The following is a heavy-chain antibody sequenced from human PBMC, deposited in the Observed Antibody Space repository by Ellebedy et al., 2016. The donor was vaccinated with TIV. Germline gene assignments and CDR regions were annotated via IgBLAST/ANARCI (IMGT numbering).Heavy chain of an antibody. CDR1: GGSIRNYY. D-gene: IGHD2-2*01. Sequence: MPSETLSLTCTVSGGSIRNYYWTWIRRPPGKGLEWIGHMYYSGSSNYNPSLRSRVTMSIDTSKNQFSLKMSSVTAADTAVYYCAASESADSDYWGPGTLVTVSS. V-gene: IGHV4-59*01. CDR2: MYYSGSS. CDR3: AASESADSDY. J-gene: IGHJ4*02.